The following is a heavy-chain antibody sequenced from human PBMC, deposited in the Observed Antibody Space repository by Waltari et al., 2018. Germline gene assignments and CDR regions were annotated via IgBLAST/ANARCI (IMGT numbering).Heavy chain of an antibody. Sequence: QVQLQESGPGLVKPSQTLSLTCIVSGGSISSGGYYWSWIRQPAGKGLEWIGRVFTSGLTNYNPSLKSRVTVSLDTSKNHFSLNLSSVTAADTAVYYCAREWDHYDNIGKGAFEIWGQGTLVTVSS. CDR2: VFTSGLT. V-gene: IGHV4-61*02. CDR1: GGSISSGGYY. CDR3: AREWDHYDNIGKGAFEI. J-gene: IGHJ3*02. D-gene: IGHD3-22*01.